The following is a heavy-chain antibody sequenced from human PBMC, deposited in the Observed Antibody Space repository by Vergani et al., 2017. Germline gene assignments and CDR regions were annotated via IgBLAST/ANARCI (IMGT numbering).Heavy chain of an antibody. Sequence: QVQLPESGPGLVKPSETLSLTCTVSGGSISSYYWSWIRQPPGKGLEWIGYSYYSGSTYYNPSLKSRVTISVDTSKNQFSLKLSSVTAADTAVYYCARDLIGSGMGWFDPWGQGTLVTVSS. CDR2: SYYSGST. CDR3: ARDLIGSGMGWFDP. D-gene: IGHD3-10*01. V-gene: IGHV4-59*12. J-gene: IGHJ5*02. CDR1: GGSISSYY.